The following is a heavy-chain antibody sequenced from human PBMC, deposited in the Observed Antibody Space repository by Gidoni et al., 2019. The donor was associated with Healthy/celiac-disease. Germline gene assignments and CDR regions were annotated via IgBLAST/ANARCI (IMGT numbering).Heavy chain of an antibody. Sequence: QVQLEQSGAEVKKPGASVTVSCKASGYTFTSYSMHWVRQAPGQGLAWMGIINPSGGSTSYAQKFQGRVTMTRDTSTSTVYMELSSLRSEDTAVYYCARGRYEYQLLYRNYYYYGMDVWGQGTTVTVSS. D-gene: IGHD2-2*02. J-gene: IGHJ6*02. V-gene: IGHV1-46*01. CDR3: ARGRYEYQLLYRNYYYYGMDV. CDR2: INPSGGST. CDR1: GYTFTSYS.